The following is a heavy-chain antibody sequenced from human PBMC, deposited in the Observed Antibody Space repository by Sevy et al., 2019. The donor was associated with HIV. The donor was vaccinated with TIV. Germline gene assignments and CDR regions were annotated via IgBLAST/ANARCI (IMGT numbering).Heavy chain of an antibody. CDR2: LSFGCGEI. D-gene: IGHD2-8*01. CDR3: AREGCTKPHDY. V-gene: IGHV3-23*01. J-gene: IGHJ4*02. Sequence: GGSLRLSCAASRFTFSKYSMSWVRQPPGKGLEWVSTLSFGCGEINYSDSVKGRFTISRDNSKRSVYLQMNNLRPEDTAVYYCAREGCTKPHDYWGQGTLVTVSS. CDR1: RFTFSKYS.